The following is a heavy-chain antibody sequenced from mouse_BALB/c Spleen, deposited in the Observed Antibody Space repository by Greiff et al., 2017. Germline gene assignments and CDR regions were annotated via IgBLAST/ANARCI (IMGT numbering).Heavy chain of an antibody. CDR2: ISSGGSYT. CDR3: ARRGYEGAMDY. CDR1: GFTFSSYA. D-gene: IGHD2-14*01. J-gene: IGHJ4*01. V-gene: IGHV5-9-3*01. Sequence: EVKLVESGGGLVKPGGSLKLSCAASGFTFSSYAMSWVRQTPEKRLEWVATISSGGSYTYYPDSVKGRFTISRDNAKNTLYLQMSSLRSEDTAMYYCARRGYEGAMDYWGQGTSVTVSS.